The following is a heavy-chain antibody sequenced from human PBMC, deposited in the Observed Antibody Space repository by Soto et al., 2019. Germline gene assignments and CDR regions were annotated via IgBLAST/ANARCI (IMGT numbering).Heavy chain of an antibody. J-gene: IGHJ6*02. D-gene: IGHD3-3*01. CDR1: GGTFSSYT. CDR3: ASGAYDFWSGPGGGMEV. V-gene: IGHV1-69*13. Sequence: GASVKVSCKASGGTFSSYTISWVRQAPGQGLEWMGGIIPIFGTANYAQKFQGRVTITADESTSTAYMELSSLRSEDTAVYYCASGAYDFWSGPGGGMEVWGQGTTVTVSS. CDR2: IIPIFGTA.